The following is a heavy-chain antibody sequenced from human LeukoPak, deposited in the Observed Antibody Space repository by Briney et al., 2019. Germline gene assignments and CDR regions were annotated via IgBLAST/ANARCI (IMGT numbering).Heavy chain of an antibody. CDR2: INHSGST. CDR3: ASCPYRGYSYGSARNWFDP. D-gene: IGHD5-18*01. J-gene: IGHJ5*02. V-gene: IGHV4-34*01. Sequence: SETLSLTCAVHGGSLSGYYWSWIRQPPGKGLEWIGEINHSGSTNYNPSLKSRVTISVDTSKNQFSLKLSSVTAADTAVYYCASCPYRGYSYGSARNWFDPWGQGTLVTVSS. CDR1: GGSLSGYY.